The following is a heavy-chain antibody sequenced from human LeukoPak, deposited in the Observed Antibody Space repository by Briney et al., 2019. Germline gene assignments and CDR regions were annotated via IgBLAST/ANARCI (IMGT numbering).Heavy chain of an antibody. J-gene: IGHJ4*02. CDR1: GYSFTSYW. CDR3: ARRYYYDSSGKYYFDY. V-gene: IGHV5-51*01. D-gene: IGHD3-22*01. CDR2: IYPGDSDT. Sequence: GESLKISCKGSGYSFTSYWIGWVRQMPGKGLEWMGIIYPGDSDTRYSPSFQGQVTISADKSISTAYLQRSSLKASDTAMYYCARRYYYDSSGKYYFDYWGQGTLVTVSS.